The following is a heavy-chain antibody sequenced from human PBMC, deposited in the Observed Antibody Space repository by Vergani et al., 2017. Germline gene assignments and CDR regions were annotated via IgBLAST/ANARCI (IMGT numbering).Heavy chain of an antibody. J-gene: IGHJ4*02. D-gene: IGHD1-14*01. V-gene: IGHV1-69*04. CDR1: GGTFSSYT. Sequence: QVQLVQSGAEVKKPGASVKVSCKASGGTFSSYTISWVRQAPGQGLEWMGRIIPILGIANYAQKFQGRVTITADKSTSTAYMELSSLRSEDTAVYYCAREPILNASPDYFDYWGQGTLVTVSS. CDR2: IIPILGIA. CDR3: AREPILNASPDYFDY.